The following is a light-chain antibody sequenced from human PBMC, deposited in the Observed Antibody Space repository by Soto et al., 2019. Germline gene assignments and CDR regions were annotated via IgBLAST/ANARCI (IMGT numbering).Light chain of an antibody. CDR1: SSDVGGYNY. Sequence: QSVLTQPASVSGSPGQSITISCTGTSSDVGGYNYVSWYQQHPGKAPKLMIYDVSNRPSGVSNLFSGSKSGNTASLTISGIQAEDEADYYCSSYTSSCTYIFGTGTKLTVL. V-gene: IGLV2-14*01. CDR2: DVS. CDR3: SSYTSSCTYI. J-gene: IGLJ1*01.